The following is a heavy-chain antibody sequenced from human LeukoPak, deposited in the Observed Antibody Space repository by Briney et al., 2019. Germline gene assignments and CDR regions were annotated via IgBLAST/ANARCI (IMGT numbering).Heavy chain of an antibody. J-gene: IGHJ4*02. CDR2: ISSSSSYI. Sequence: GGSLRLSCAASGFTFSSYSMNWVRQAPGKGLEWVSSISSSSSYIYYADSVKGRFTISRDNSKNTLYLQMNSLRAEDTAVYYCAKDESRWGHDYFSFDYWGQGTLVTVSS. D-gene: IGHD2/OR15-2a*01. CDR3: AKDESRWGHDYFSFDY. V-gene: IGHV3-21*01. CDR1: GFTFSSYS.